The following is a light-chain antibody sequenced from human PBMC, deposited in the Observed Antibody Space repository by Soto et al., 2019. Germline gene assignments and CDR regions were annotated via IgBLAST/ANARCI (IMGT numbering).Light chain of an antibody. J-gene: IGKJ2*01. V-gene: IGKV1-39*01. CDR2: AAS. CDR1: QSIGSY. CDR3: QQSYNAPYT. Sequence: DIQMTQSPSSLSASVGDRVTIPCRASQSIGSYLNWYQHKPGKAPKLLIYAASILQGWVPSRFSGSGSWTDFTLNVSSLQPEDFATYYCQQSYNAPYTFGQGTKLEIK.